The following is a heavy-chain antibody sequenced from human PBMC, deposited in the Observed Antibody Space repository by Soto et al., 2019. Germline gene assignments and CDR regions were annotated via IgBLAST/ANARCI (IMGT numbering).Heavy chain of an antibody. J-gene: IGHJ3*01. CDR1: GGTFNIHS. CDR3: ARRLGSYDGFDV. D-gene: IGHD3-10*01. V-gene: IGHV1-69*12. Sequence: QVQLVQSGAEVKKPGSSVKVSCQASGGTFNIHSISWLRQAPGQGLEWMGGIIPLFCTTLYAQKFQGRVTITADESTSTAYMELSRLTSEDTALYYCARRLGSYDGFDVWGHGTMVTVSS. CDR2: IIPLFCTT.